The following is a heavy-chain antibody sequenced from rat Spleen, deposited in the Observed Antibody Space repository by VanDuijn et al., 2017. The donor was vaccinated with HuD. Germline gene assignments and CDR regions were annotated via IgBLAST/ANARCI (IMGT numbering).Heavy chain of an antibody. Sequence: EVQLVESGGGLVQPGRSLKLSCVASGFTFSEYWMTWIRQAPGKGLEWVASITNIGGTIYYADSVKGRFTISRDNAKSTLYLQMDSLRSEDTATYYCATSGSYFDYWGQGVMVTVSS. V-gene: IGHV5-31*01. CDR1: GFTFSEYW. CDR3: ATSGSYFDY. D-gene: IGHD5-1*01. CDR2: ITNIGGTI. J-gene: IGHJ2*01.